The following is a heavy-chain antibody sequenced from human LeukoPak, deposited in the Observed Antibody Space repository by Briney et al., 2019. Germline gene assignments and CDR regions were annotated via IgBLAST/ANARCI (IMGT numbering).Heavy chain of an antibody. CDR2: IYYSGST. Sequence: SETLSLTCTVSGGSISSSSYYWGWIRQPPGKGLEWIGSIYYSGSTYYNPSLKSRVTISVDTSKNQFSLKLSSVTAADTAVYYCAASSGYYVYFDYWGQGTLVTVSS. V-gene: IGHV4-39*07. CDR3: AASSGYYVYFDY. CDR1: GGSISSSSYY. J-gene: IGHJ4*02. D-gene: IGHD3-22*01.